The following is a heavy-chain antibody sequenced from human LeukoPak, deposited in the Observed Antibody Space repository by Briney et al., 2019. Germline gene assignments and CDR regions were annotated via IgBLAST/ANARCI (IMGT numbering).Heavy chain of an antibody. CDR2: IYTSGST. CDR3: ARGIYGDYGLGY. J-gene: IGHJ4*02. D-gene: IGHD4-17*01. Sequence: SETLSLTCAVSGYSISSGYYWGWIRQPPGKGLEWIGSIYTSGSTNYNPSLKNRVTMSIDTSKNEFSLKLSSVTAADTAVYLCARGIYGDYGLGYWGQGTLVTVSS. CDR1: GYSISSGYY. V-gene: IGHV4-38-2*01.